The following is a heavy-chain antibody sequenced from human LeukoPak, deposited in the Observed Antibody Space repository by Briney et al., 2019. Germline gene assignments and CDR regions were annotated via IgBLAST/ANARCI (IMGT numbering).Heavy chain of an antibody. J-gene: IGHJ4*02. Sequence: SETLSLTCTVSGGSISSSSYYWSWLRQPPGKGLEWIGYIYYSGSTNYNPSLKSRVTISVDTSKNQFSLKPSSVTAADTAVYYCARVSGRQQLVIWGQGTLVTVSS. D-gene: IGHD6-13*01. V-gene: IGHV4-61*01. CDR1: GGSISSSSYY. CDR2: IYYSGST. CDR3: ARVSGRQQLVI.